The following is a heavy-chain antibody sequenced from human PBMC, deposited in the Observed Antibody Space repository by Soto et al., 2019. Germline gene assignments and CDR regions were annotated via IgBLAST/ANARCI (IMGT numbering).Heavy chain of an antibody. CDR2: INSSGST. CDR3: SRRAPEGFDP. J-gene: IGHJ5*02. Sequence: SETLSLTCTVSGGSFGSSAYYWGWIRRAPGKGLEWIGSINSSGSTFSNPSLKSRVTLSVDTSKNQFSLKLTSVTAADTALYYYSRRAPEGFDPWGQGTLVTVSS. CDR1: GGSFGSSAYY. V-gene: IGHV4-39*01.